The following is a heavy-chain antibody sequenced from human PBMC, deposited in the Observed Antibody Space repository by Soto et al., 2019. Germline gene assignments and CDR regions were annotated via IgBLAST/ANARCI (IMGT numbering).Heavy chain of an antibody. Sequence: GASVKVSCKVSGYTLTELCMHWVRQAPGKGLEWMGGFDPEDGETIYAQKFQGRVTMTEDTSTDTAYMELSSLRSEDTAVYYCSTARWGSGYYRNWFDPWGQGTLVTVS. D-gene: IGHD3-3*01. V-gene: IGHV1-24*01. J-gene: IGHJ5*02. CDR1: GYTLTELC. CDR3: STARWGSGYYRNWFDP. CDR2: FDPEDGET.